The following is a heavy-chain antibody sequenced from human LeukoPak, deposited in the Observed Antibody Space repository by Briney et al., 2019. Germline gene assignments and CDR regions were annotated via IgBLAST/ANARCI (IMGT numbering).Heavy chain of an antibody. D-gene: IGHD2-21*02. J-gene: IGHJ4*02. Sequence: GGSLRLSCAASGFTFSDYTMNWVRQAPGKGLGWVSSISGGSRSIYYVDSVKGRFTISRDNAKNSLYLQVNSLRAEDTAIYYCARDYFYCGGDCFVDYWGQGTLVTVSS. CDR1: GFTFSDYT. CDR3: ARDYFYCGGDCFVDY. CDR2: ISGGSRSI. V-gene: IGHV3-21*04.